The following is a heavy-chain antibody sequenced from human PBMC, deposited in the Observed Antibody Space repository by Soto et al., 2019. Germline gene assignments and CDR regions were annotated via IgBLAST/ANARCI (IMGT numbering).Heavy chain of an antibody. CDR2: FDPEDGET. CDR3: ATGRSGSYYRHARNALDI. J-gene: IGHJ3*02. V-gene: IGHV1-24*01. Sequence: ASVKVSCTGSGYTLTELSMHWVRKAPGKGLEWMGGFDPEDGETIYAQKFQGRVTMTEDTSTDTAYMELSSLRSEDTAVYYCATGRSGSYYRHARNALDIWGQGTMVTVSS. CDR1: GYTLTELS. D-gene: IGHD1-26*01.